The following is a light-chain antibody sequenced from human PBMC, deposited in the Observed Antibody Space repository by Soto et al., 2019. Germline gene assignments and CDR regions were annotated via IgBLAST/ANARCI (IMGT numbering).Light chain of an antibody. CDR2: EVS. Sequence: QSVLTQPASVSGSPGQSITISCTGTSSDVGAYNYVSWYQQHPGKAPKLMIYEVSNRPSGVSNRFSGSKSGNTASLTLSGLQAEDEADYYCSSYTSSSTYVFGTGTKLTVL. V-gene: IGLV2-14*01. J-gene: IGLJ1*01. CDR1: SSDVGAYNY. CDR3: SSYTSSSTYV.